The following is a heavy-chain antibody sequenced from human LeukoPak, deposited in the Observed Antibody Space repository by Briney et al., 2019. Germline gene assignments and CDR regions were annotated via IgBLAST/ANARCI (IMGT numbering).Heavy chain of an antibody. J-gene: IGHJ5*02. CDR1: GYTFTSYG. CDR2: ISAYNGNT. CDR3: ATTYYYGSGSYYWWFDP. V-gene: IGHV1-18*01. D-gene: IGHD3-10*01. Sequence: ASVKVSCKASGYTFTSYGISWVRQAPGQGLEWMGWISAYNGNTNYAQKLQGRVTMTTDTSTSTAYMELRSLRSDDTAAYYCATTYYYGSGSYYWWFDPWGQGTLVTVSS.